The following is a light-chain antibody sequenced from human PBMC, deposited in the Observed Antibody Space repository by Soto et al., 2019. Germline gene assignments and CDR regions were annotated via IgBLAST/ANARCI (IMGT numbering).Light chain of an antibody. Sequence: EIVLTQSPGTLSLSPGERATLSCRASQSVSSSYLAWYQQKPGQAPRLLIYGASSRATGIPDRFSGSGSGTEFTLNISRLEPEDFSVYYCQQYGSSPSGTFGQGTKVEIK. CDR1: QSVSSSY. CDR2: GAS. CDR3: QQYGSSPSGT. J-gene: IGKJ1*01. V-gene: IGKV3-20*01.